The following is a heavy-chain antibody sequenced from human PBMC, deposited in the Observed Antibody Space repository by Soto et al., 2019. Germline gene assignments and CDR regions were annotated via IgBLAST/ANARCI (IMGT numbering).Heavy chain of an antibody. D-gene: IGHD1-1*01. J-gene: IGHJ6*02. CDR3: AKDPPAARTWYYYYYGMDV. CDR2: ISGSGGST. Sequence: GGSLRLSCAASGFTFSSYAMSWVRQAPGKGLEWVSAISGSGGSTYYADSVKGRFTISRDNSKNTLYLQMNSLRAEDTAVYYCAKDPPAARTWYYYYYGMDVWGQGTTVTVSS. CDR1: GFTFSSYA. V-gene: IGHV3-23*01.